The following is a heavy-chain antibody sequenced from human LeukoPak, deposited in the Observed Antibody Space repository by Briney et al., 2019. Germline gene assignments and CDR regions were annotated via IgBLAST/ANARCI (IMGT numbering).Heavy chain of an antibody. V-gene: IGHV1-69*01. CDR3: ARDGVVVPAAMADYYYYYMDV. J-gene: IGHJ6*03. Sequence: GASVKVSCKAFGGTFSSYAISWVRQAPGQGLEWMGGIIPIFGTANYAQKFQGRVTITADESTSTAYMELSSLRSEDTAVYYCARDGVVVPAAMADYYYYYMDVWGKGTTVTVSS. CDR1: GGTFSSYA. D-gene: IGHD2-2*01. CDR2: IIPIFGTA.